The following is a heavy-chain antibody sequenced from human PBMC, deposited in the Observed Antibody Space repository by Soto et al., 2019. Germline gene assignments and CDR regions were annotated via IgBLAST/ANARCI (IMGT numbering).Heavy chain of an antibody. CDR3: ARDRPGISVIRAVKTYNYFDP. D-gene: IGHD3-10*01. CDR2: ISTDNTHR. J-gene: IGHJ5*02. V-gene: IGHV1-18*01. CDR1: GYNFLTYG. Sequence: ASVKVSCKASGYNFLTYGISWLRQAPGRGLEWMGWISTDNTHRNYAQNFQERVTMTTDTSTNTAYMELRSLRSDDTAIYYCARDRPGISVIRAVKTYNYFDPWGQGTLVT.